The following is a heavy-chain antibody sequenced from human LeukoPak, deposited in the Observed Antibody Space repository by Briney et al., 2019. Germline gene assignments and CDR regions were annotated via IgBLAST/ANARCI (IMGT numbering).Heavy chain of an antibody. D-gene: IGHD5-24*01. V-gene: IGHV4-59*01. CDR3: ARGSDGYRTAFDI. J-gene: IGHJ3*02. CDR1: GVSISTYY. CDR2: IYYSGST. Sequence: SETLSLTCTVSGVSISTYYWGWIRLPPGKGLEWIGYIYYSGSTNYNPSLKSRVTISVDTSKNQFSLKLSSVTAADTAVYYCARGSDGYRTAFDIWGQGTMVTVSS.